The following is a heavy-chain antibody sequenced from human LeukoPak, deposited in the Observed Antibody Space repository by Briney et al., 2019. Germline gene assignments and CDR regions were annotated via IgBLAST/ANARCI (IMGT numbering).Heavy chain of an antibody. CDR2: IIPIIGIA. V-gene: IGHV1-69*04. D-gene: IGHD2-15*01. Sequence: SVKVSCKASGGTFSSYAISWVRQAPGQGLEWMGRIIPIIGIANYAQKFQGRVTITADKSTSTAYMELSSLRSEDTAVYYCARDRGLGYCSGGSCRLNYYYGMDVWGQGTTVTVSS. CDR1: GGTFSSYA. CDR3: ARDRGLGYCSGGSCRLNYYYGMDV. J-gene: IGHJ6*02.